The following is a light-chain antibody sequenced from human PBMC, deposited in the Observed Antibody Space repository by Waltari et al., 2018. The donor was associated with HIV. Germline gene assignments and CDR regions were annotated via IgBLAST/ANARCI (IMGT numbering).Light chain of an antibody. J-gene: IGKJ2*01. Sequence: DIQMTQSPSSRSASVGDRVTITCRASQGITNALAWYQHQLGKAPKLLLYAASRLESRFSPRFSGSVSGTDFTLTIRSLQPGDFAPYYCLQYYSSSITVGHVTKLEIQ. V-gene: IGKV1-NL1*01. CDR1: QGITNA. CDR2: AAS. CDR3: LQYYSSSIT.